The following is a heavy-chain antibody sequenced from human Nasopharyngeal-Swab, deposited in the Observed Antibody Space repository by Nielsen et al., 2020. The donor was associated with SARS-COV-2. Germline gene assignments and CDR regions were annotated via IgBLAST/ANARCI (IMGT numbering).Heavy chain of an antibody. CDR1: GFSFSTYG. J-gene: IGHJ4*02. Sequence: GESLKISCAASGFSFSTYGMHWVRQSPVKGLEWLTNIWYDGSNKYYADSVKGRFTVSRDNSKNTLFLEMSSLRSDDTAVYYCARIRQGDGFPEHWGQGTLVIVSS. CDR2: IWYDGSNK. D-gene: IGHD5-24*01. CDR3: ARIRQGDGFPEH. V-gene: IGHV3-33*01.